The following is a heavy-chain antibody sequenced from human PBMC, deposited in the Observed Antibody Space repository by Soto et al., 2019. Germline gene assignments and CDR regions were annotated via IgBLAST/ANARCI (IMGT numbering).Heavy chain of an antibody. CDR1: GDTFNFYT. Sequence: QVQLVQSGAEVKKPGSSVKVSCKASGDTFNFYTINWVRQAPGLGLEWMGRFNPILSMSNSALRFQGRVTLTADKSTSTAYMVLSSLRSDDTAVYYCETSFGSGYRAFDYWGQGVLVTVSS. CDR3: ETSFGSGYRAFDY. CDR2: FNPILSMS. J-gene: IGHJ4*02. V-gene: IGHV1-69*02. D-gene: IGHD3-10*01.